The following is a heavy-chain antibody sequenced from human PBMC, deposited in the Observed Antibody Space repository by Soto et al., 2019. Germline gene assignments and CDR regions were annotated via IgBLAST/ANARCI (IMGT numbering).Heavy chain of an antibody. CDR2: IWYDGSNK. V-gene: IGHV3-33*01. J-gene: IGHJ4*02. Sequence: QVQLVESGGGVVQPGRSLRLSCAASGFTFSSYGMHWVRQAPGKGLEWVAVIWYDGSNKYYADSVKGRFTISRDNSKNTXXLQMNSLRAEDTAVYYCARESTYYYDSSGYSDFDYWGQGTLVTVSS. CDR3: ARESTYYYDSSGYSDFDY. D-gene: IGHD3-22*01. CDR1: GFTFSSYG.